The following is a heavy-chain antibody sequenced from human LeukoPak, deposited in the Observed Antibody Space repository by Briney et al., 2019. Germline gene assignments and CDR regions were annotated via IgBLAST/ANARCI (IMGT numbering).Heavy chain of an antibody. CDR2: IEQDGIER. Sequence: GGSLRLSCAASGFSFSSYWMNWVRQAPGKGLEWVANIEQDGIERFYVDSVKGRFTISRDNAKTSLYLQMNSLTAEDSAVYYCARGGVGYSYAYNPIDYWGQGTLVTVSS. CDR1: GFSFSSYW. CDR3: ARGGVGYSYAYNPIDY. V-gene: IGHV3-7*05. D-gene: IGHD5-18*01. J-gene: IGHJ4*02.